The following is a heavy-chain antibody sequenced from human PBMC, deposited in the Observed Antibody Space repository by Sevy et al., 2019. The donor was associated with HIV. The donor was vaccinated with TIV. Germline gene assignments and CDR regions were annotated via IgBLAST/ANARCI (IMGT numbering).Heavy chain of an antibody. Sequence: GGSLRLSCAASGFTFDTYAMHWVRQAPGKGLEWVSGINWIGAATGYADSVRGRFTISRDNAKNSLFLNMNSLRPEDTAFYYCAKDMGRGGTGTGLDYWGQGTLVTVSS. J-gene: IGHJ4*02. V-gene: IGHV3-9*01. D-gene: IGHD1-7*01. CDR1: GFTFDTYA. CDR3: AKDMGRGGTGTGLDY. CDR2: INWIGAAT.